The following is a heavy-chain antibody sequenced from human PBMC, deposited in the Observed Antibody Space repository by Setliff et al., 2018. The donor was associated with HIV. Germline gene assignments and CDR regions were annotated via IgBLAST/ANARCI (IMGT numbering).Heavy chain of an antibody. CDR3: AKVGSTSWYYFDY. CDR2: IWFDGRSK. J-gene: IGHJ4*02. Sequence: PGGSLRLSCAASGFTFRNFGMHWVRQAPGKGLEWVAVIWFDGRSKYYADSVKGRFTISRDNPKNPVYLQMNSLRAEDTAVYYCAKVGSTSWYYFDYWGQGALVTVSS. D-gene: IGHD6-13*01. CDR1: GFTFRNFG. V-gene: IGHV3-33*06.